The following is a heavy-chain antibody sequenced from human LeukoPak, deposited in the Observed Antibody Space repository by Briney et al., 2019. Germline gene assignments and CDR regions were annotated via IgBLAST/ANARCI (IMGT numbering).Heavy chain of an antibody. CDR3: AKYQLFAFDY. J-gene: IGHJ4*02. V-gene: IGHV3-30*18. CDR2: ISYDGSNK. Sequence: QPGRSLRLSCAASGFTFSSYGMHWVRQAPGKGLEWVAVISYDGSNKYYADSAKGRFTISRDNSKNTLYLQMNSLRAEDTAVYDCAKYQLFAFDYWGQGILVTVSS. D-gene: IGHD2-2*01. CDR1: GFTFSSYG.